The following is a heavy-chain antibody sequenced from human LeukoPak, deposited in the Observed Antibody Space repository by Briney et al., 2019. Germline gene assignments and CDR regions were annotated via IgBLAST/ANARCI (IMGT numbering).Heavy chain of an antibody. D-gene: IGHD5-18*01. CDR1: RLAFNEYN. CDR2: IFYDGSNK. V-gene: IGHV3-30*04. CDR3: ARDFSARYTIDY. Sequence: GRSLRLSCAASRLAFNEYNMHWVRQAPGKGLEWVTFIFYDGSNKKEADSVKGRFSISRDNSKSTVYLQMNSLRPEDTAVYYCARDFSARYTIDYWGQGTLVTVSS. J-gene: IGHJ4*02.